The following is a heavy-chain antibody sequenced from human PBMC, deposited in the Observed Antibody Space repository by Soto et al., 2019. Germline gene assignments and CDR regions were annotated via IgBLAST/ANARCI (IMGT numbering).Heavy chain of an antibody. Sequence: ASVKVSCKASGYTFTSYYMHWVRQAPGQGLEWMGIINPSGGSTSYAQKFQGRVTMTRDTSTSTVYMELSSLRSEDTAVYYCARDYADCSGGSCYTENWFDPWGQGTLVTVSS. V-gene: IGHV1-46*01. CDR1: GYTFTSYY. CDR2: INPSGGST. D-gene: IGHD2-15*01. CDR3: ARDYADCSGGSCYTENWFDP. J-gene: IGHJ5*02.